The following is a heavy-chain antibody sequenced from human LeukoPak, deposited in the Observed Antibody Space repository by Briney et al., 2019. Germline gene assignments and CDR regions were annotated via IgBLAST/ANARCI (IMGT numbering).Heavy chain of an antibody. CDR1: GYSFTSHY. CDR3: ARDGHLLYYDFWSGRRGQFDY. V-gene: IGHV7-4-1*02. D-gene: IGHD3-3*01. CDR2: INTNTGNP. J-gene: IGHJ4*02. Sequence: ASVKVSCKASGYSFTSHYMHWVRQAPGQGLEWMGWINTNTGNPTYAQGFTGRFVFSLDTSVSTAYLQISSLKAEDTAVYYCARDGHLLYYDFWSGRRGQFDYWGQGTLVTISS.